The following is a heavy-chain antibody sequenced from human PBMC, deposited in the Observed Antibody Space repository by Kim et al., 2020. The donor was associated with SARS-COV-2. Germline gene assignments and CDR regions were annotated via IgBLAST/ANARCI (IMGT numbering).Heavy chain of an antibody. D-gene: IGHD6-13*01. CDR3: ARYSTSWSHFDY. V-gene: IGHV4-59*10. J-gene: IGHJ4*02. Sequence: TYIPSLKSRVSMSVDRSKIQFSLRLNSVTAADTAVYYCARYSTSWSHFDYWGRGTLVTVSS.